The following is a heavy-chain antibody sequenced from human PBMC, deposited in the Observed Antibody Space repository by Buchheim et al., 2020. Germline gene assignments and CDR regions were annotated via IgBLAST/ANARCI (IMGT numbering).Heavy chain of an antibody. D-gene: IGHD2-15*01. CDR3: ARESHSGGGGNFDY. J-gene: IGHJ4*02. V-gene: IGHV3-48*04. CDR2: ISSSSSTI. Sequence: EVQLLESGGGLVQPGGSLRLSCAASGFTFSSYSMNWVRQAPGKGLEWVSYISSSSSTIYYADSVKGRFTISRDNAKNSLYLQMNSLRAEDTAVYYCARESHSGGGGNFDYWGQGTL. CDR1: GFTFSSYS.